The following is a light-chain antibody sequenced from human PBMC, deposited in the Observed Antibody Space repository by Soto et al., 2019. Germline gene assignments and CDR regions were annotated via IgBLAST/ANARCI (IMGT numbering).Light chain of an antibody. CDR2: DAS. V-gene: IGKV1-5*01. J-gene: IGKJ1*01. CDR1: QSNSSW. CDR3: QQYNSYST. Sequence: DIQMTQSPSTLSASVGDRVTITCRASQSNSSWLAWYQQKPGKAPKLLIYDASSLESGVPSRFSGSGSGTEFTLTITSLHPDDFATYYCQQYNSYSTFGQGTKVEVK.